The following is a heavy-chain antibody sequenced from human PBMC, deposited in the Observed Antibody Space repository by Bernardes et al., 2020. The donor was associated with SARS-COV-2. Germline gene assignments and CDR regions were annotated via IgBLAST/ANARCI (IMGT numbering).Heavy chain of an antibody. D-gene: IGHD2-21*02. CDR3: ARGGTVSAVGFS. V-gene: IGHV3-23*01. CDR2: ISRGSA. CDR1: GFTFSNYA. Sequence: GGSLRLSCAASGFTFSNYAMSWVRQAPGRGLEWVSGISRGSAYYADSVKGRFSISRDDSRSTLYLQMNSLRAEDTAVYYCARGGTVSAVGFSWGQGTLVIVSP. J-gene: IGHJ5*02.